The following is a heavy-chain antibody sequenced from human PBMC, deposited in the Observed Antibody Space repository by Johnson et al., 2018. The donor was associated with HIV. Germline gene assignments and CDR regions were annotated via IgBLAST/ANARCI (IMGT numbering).Heavy chain of an antibody. CDR2: IWYDGSNK. J-gene: IGHJ3*02. V-gene: IGHV3-33*06. CDR1: GFTLSNAW. CDR3: AKDHPQMATIVGAFDI. D-gene: IGHD5-24*01. Sequence: QVQLVESGGGVVQPGRSLRLSCAASGFTLSNAWMSWVRQAPGKGLEWVAVIWYDGSNKYYADSVKGRFTISRDNSKNTLYLQMNSLRAEDTAVYYCAKDHPQMATIVGAFDIWGQGTMVTVSS.